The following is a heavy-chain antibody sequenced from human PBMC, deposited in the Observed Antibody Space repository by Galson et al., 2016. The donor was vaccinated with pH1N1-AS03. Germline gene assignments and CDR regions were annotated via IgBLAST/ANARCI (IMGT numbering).Heavy chain of an antibody. Sequence: LRLSCAASGFRLTSIAMTWVRQAPGKGLEWVSGVVTSGDTYFADSVKGRFSISRDNSKNTMYLQMDSLGVEDTAIYYCAKDRVYDDSQWVFDYWGQGNPVTVSS. CDR1: GFRLTSIA. CDR2: VVTSGDT. CDR3: AKDRVYDDSQWVFDY. J-gene: IGHJ4*02. V-gene: IGHV3-23*01. D-gene: IGHD5/OR15-5a*01.